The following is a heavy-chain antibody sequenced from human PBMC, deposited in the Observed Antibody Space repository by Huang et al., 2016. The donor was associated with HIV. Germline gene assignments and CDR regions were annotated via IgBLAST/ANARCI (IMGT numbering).Heavy chain of an antibody. CDR2: ISNDGINN. CDR1: GFPFNNHA. Sequence: QVQLVESGGGVVQPGRSLRLSCAAPGFPFNNHAMHWVRQAPRKGLDWVAVISNDGINNYSADSVKGRFTISRDSSKSTLFLHMTSLRTEDTAVYYCARAKDTWDAYDIWGQGTMVIVSS. CDR3: ARAKDTWDAYDI. D-gene: IGHD5-18*01. V-gene: IGHV3-30-3*01. J-gene: IGHJ3*02.